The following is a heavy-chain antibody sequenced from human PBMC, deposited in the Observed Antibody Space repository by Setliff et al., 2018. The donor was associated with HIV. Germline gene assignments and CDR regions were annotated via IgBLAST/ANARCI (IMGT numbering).Heavy chain of an antibody. V-gene: IGHV3-15*07. D-gene: IGHD1-26*01. J-gene: IGHJ4*02. Sequence: LRLSCAASGFTFSNAWMNWVRQAPGKRLEWVGRIKSKTDGGTTDYAAPVKGRFSISRDDSKNTLYLQMNSLKTEDTAVYYCTTDLGGSYHGWNYWGQGTLVTVSS. CDR2: IKSKTDGGTT. CDR1: GFTFSNAW. CDR3: TTDLGGSYHGWNY.